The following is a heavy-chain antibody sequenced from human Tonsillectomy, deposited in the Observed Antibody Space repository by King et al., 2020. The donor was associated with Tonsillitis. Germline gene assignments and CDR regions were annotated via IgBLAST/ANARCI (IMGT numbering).Heavy chain of an antibody. CDR1: GFTFSSYG. Sequence: VQLVESGGGVVQPGRSLRLSCAASGFTFSSYGMHWVRQAPGKGLEWVAVISYDGSNKYYADSVKGRFTISRDNSKNTLYLQMNSLGAEDTAVYYCARVGGDRYYYYGMDVWGQGTTVTVSS. V-gene: IGHV3-33*05. CDR3: ARVGGDRYYYYGMDV. CDR2: ISYDGSNK. J-gene: IGHJ6*02.